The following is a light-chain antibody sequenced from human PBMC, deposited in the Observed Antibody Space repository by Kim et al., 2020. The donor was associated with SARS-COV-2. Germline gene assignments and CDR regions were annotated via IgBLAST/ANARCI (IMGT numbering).Light chain of an antibody. CDR2: DTS. Sequence: EIVLTQSPASLSLSPGEKATLSCRAGQSISTFLAWYQQRLGQAPKLLIYDTSKRAAGVPARFSASGSGTDFTLTISSLEPDDFATYYCQQRYSGPRTFGQGTKVDIK. CDR3: QQRYSGPRT. J-gene: IGKJ1*01. CDR1: QSISTF. V-gene: IGKV3-11*01.